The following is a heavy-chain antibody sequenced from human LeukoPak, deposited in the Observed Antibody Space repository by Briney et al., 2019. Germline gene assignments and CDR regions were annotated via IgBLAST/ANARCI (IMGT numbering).Heavy chain of an antibody. D-gene: IGHD2-2*01. J-gene: IGHJ4*02. Sequence: ASVKVSCKASGYTFTSYYMHWVRQAPGQGLEWMGWISAYNGNTNYAQKLQGRVTMTTDTSTSTAYMELRSLRSDDTAVYYCARDSLVVPAAMVHFDYWGQGTLVTVSS. CDR2: ISAYNGNT. CDR1: GYTFTSYY. CDR3: ARDSLVVPAAMVHFDY. V-gene: IGHV1-18*04.